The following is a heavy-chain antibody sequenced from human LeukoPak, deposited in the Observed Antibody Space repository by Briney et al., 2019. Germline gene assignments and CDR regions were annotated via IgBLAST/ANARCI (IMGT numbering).Heavy chain of an antibody. CDR1: GYTFTTSG. J-gene: IGHJ4*02. CDR3: ARGLVVLAAMGEFDY. V-gene: IGHV1-18*01. Sequence: ASLKVSCKASGYTFTTSGINWVRQAPGQGLEWMGCINVYNGNTNYAQKFQGRITMTRDTSTNTAYMELRSLKSDDTAVYYCARGLVVLAAMGEFDYWGQGTLIAVSS. D-gene: IGHD2-2*01. CDR2: INVYNGNT.